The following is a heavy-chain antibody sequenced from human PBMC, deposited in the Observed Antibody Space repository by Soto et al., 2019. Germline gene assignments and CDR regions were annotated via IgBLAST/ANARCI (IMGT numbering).Heavy chain of an antibody. Sequence: HPGGSLRLSCAASGFTFSSYAMSWVRQAPGKGLEWVSAISGSGGSTYYADSVKGRFTISRDNSKNTLYLQMNSLRAEDTAVYYCAKTGGDIVLMVYAISPSIAAAGADYWGQGTLVTVSS. CDR1: GFTFSSYA. V-gene: IGHV3-23*01. CDR3: AKTGGDIVLMVYAISPSIAAAGADY. D-gene: IGHD2-8*01. CDR2: ISGSGGST. J-gene: IGHJ4*02.